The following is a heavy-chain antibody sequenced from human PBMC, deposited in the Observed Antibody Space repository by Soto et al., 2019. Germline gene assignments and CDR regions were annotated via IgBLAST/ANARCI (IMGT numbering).Heavy chain of an antibody. D-gene: IGHD2-15*01. Sequence: QVQLQESGPGLVKPSQTLSLTCTVSGGSISSGGYYWSWIRQHPGKGLEWIGYIYYSGSTYYNPSLXXRVTISVDTSKNQFSLKLSSVTAAATAVYYCARRYGGNFDYWGQGTLVTVSS. V-gene: IGHV4-31*03. CDR3: ARRYGGNFDY. CDR1: GGSISSGGYY. CDR2: IYYSGST. J-gene: IGHJ4*02.